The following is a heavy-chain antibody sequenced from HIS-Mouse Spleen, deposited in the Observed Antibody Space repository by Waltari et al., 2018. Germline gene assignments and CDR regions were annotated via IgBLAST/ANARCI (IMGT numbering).Heavy chain of an antibody. Sequence: EVQLVQSGAEVKKPGESLKISCKGSGYSFTSYWIGWVRQMPGKGLEWLGIPYPGESDTRYSPSFQGQVTISADKSISTAYLQWSSLKASDTAMYYCAAGGFWSGYSDYFDYWGQGTLVTVSS. CDR2: PYPGESDT. D-gene: IGHD3-3*01. V-gene: IGHV5-51*03. CDR3: AAGGFWSGYSDYFDY. CDR1: GYSFTSYW. J-gene: IGHJ4*02.